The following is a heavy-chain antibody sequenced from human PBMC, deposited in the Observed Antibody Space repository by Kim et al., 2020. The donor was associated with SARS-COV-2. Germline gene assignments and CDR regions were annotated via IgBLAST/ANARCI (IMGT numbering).Heavy chain of an antibody. CDR1: GFTFSSYG. V-gene: IGHV3-33*06. D-gene: IGHD3-9*01. Sequence: GGSLRLSCAASGFTFSSYGMHWVRQAPGKGLEWVAVIWYDGSNKYYADSVKGRFTISRDNSKNTLYLQMNSLRAEDTAVYYCAKDSYFTGGYFDLWGRGTLGTGSS. J-gene: IGHJ2*01. CDR3: AKDSYFTGGYFDL. CDR2: IWYDGSNK.